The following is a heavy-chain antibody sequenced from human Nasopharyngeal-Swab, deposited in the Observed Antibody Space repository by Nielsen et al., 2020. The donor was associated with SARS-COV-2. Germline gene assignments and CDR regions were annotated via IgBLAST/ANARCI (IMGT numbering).Heavy chain of an antibody. CDR1: GDTFTNSA. CDR3: ARGRPDSESMEWYPPRKCFDS. V-gene: IGHV1-8*02. D-gene: IGHD2-8*01. J-gene: IGHJ5*01. Sequence: ASVKVSCKTSGDTFTNSAISWVRQAPGQGLEWMGWINLNSGNAGYAEKFQGRVTMTRDTSIRTAYMELSSLTSGDTAIYYCARGRPDSESMEWYPPRKCFDSWGQGTLVTVSS. CDR2: INLNSGNA.